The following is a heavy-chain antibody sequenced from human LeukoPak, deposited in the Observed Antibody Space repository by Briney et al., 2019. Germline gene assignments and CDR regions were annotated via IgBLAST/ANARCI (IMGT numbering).Heavy chain of an antibody. CDR2: INPDSGGT. CDR1: GYIFTGYY. Sequence: ASVKVSCKASGYIFTGYYVHWVRQAPGQGLEWMGWINPDSGGTNYAQKFQGRVTMTRDTSISTAFMELGSLRSDDTAVYYCARDFDNGGIPEAPGRDWGQGTLVTVSS. CDR3: ARDFDNGGIPEAPGRD. J-gene: IGHJ4*02. V-gene: IGHV1-2*02. D-gene: IGHD4-23*01.